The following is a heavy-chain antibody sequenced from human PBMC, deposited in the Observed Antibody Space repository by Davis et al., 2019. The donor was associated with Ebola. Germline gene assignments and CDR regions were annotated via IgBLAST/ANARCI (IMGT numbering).Heavy chain of an antibody. CDR1: GFTFSGYW. CDR2: INSDGSSI. J-gene: IGHJ4*02. CDR3: ARHYGDPFDY. D-gene: IGHD4-17*01. Sequence: GESLKISCAASGFTFSGYWMHWVRQPPGKGLVWLSRINSDGSSISYADSVKGRFTISRDNAKKTLYLQMNSLRAEDTAVYYCARHYGDPFDYWGQGSLVTVSS. V-gene: IGHV3-74*01.